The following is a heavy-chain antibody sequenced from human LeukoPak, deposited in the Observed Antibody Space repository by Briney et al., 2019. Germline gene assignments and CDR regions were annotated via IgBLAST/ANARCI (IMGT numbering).Heavy chain of an antibody. Sequence: GGSLRLSCVASGFTVSSNYMSWVRQAPGKGLEWVSVIYSGGRTYYADSVKGQLTTYRDNSKNTLYLQMNSLRAEDTAVYYCASGSGSYRTPYYYMDVWGTGTTVTVSS. D-gene: IGHD3-10*01. CDR1: GFTVSSNY. CDR3: ASGSGSYRTPYYYMDV. CDR2: IYSGGRT. V-gene: IGHV3-53*01. J-gene: IGHJ6*03.